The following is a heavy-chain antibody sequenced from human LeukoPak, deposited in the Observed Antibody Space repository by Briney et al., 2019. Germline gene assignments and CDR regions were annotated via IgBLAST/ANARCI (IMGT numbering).Heavy chain of an antibody. Sequence: SETLSLTCTVSGGSISSYYWSWIRQPPGKGLEWIGYIYHSGSTYYNPSLKSRVTISVDRSKNQFSLKLSSVTAADTAVYYCARSADFWSGYYYYYYYMDVWGKGTTVTVSS. CDR2: IYHSGST. CDR1: GGSISSYY. J-gene: IGHJ6*03. V-gene: IGHV4-59*12. CDR3: ARSADFWSGYYYYYYYMDV. D-gene: IGHD3-3*01.